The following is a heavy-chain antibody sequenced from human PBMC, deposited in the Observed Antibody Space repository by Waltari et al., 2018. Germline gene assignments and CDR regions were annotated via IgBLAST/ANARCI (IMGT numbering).Heavy chain of an antibody. Sequence: QVQLVQSGAEVKKPGASVKVSCTASGYTFTSYGISWVRQAPGQGLAGMGWISAYNGNTNYAQKLQGRATLTTHTSTSTAYMELRSLRSDDTAVYYCAREGGQLLYPFWFDPWGQGTLVTVSS. CDR3: AREGGQLLYPFWFDP. J-gene: IGHJ5*02. V-gene: IGHV1-18*04. D-gene: IGHD2-2*02. CDR1: GYTFTSYG. CDR2: ISAYNGNT.